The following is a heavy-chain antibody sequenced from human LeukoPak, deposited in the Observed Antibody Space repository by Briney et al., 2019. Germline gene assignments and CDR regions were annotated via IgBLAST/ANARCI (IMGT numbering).Heavy chain of an antibody. J-gene: IGHJ4*02. Sequence: GGSRRLSCTASGFTFGDYAMSWVRQAPGKGLEWEGFISSKAYGGTTEYAASVKGRFTISRDDSKSIAYLQMNSLKTEDPAVYYCTRDRYSFDYWGQGTLVTVSS. CDR3: TRDRYSFDY. D-gene: IGHD4-11*01. CDR1: GFTFGDYA. CDR2: ISSKAYGGTT. V-gene: IGHV3-49*04.